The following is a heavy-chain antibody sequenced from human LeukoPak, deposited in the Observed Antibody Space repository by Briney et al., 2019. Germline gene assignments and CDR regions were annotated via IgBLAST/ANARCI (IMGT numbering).Heavy chain of an antibody. Sequence: SQTLSLTCTVSGGSISSGGYYWSWIRQHPGKGLEWIGYIYYSGSTYYNPSLKSRVTISVDTSKNQFSLKLSPVTAADTAVYYCARDTGSYSFSGMDVWGQGTTVTVSS. CDR3: ARDTGSYSFSGMDV. V-gene: IGHV4-31*03. J-gene: IGHJ6*02. D-gene: IGHD1-26*01. CDR2: IYYSGST. CDR1: GGSISSGGYY.